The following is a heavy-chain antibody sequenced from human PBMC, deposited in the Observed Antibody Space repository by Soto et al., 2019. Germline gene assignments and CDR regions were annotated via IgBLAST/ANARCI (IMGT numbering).Heavy chain of an antibody. D-gene: IGHD3-22*01. Sequence: QLQLQESGPGLVKPSETLSLTCTVSGGSISSSNYYWAWIRQPPGKGLEWIGSFYYSGSTYYKPSLKSRVSISVDTSKNQFSLKLSSVTAADTAVYYCARPIEGGSSGYYPWGQGTLVTVSS. J-gene: IGHJ5*02. V-gene: IGHV4-39*01. CDR1: GGSISSSNYY. CDR2: FYYSGST. CDR3: ARPIEGGSSGYYP.